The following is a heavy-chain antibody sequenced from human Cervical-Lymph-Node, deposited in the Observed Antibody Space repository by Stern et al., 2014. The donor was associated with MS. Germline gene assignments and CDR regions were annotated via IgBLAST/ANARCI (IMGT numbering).Heavy chain of an antibody. Sequence: AQLVQSGGGVVQPGRPLRLSCAASGFTFSNYGMHWVRQAPGKGPEWLAVIWYDGNKKYYADSVKGRFTISRDNSKNTLFLQMSSLTAEDTALYYCARGNWNYEGMGYWGQGTLVTVSS. CDR2: IWYDGNKK. V-gene: IGHV3-33*01. D-gene: IGHD1-7*01. CDR3: ARGNWNYEGMGY. CDR1: GFTFSNYG. J-gene: IGHJ4*02.